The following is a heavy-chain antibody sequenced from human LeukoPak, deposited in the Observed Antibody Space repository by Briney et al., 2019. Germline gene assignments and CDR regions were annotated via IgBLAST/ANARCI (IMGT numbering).Heavy chain of an antibody. CDR1: GFTFSSYS. CDR3: ARDDSSLLAAFDI. D-gene: IGHD3-22*01. CDR2: ISSSSTI. V-gene: IGHV3-48*01. Sequence: GGSLRLSCAASGFTFSSYSMSWVRQAPGKGLEWVSYISSSSTIYYADSVKGRFTISRDNAKNSLYLQMNSLRAEDTAVYYCARDDSSLLAAFDIWGQGTMVTVSS. J-gene: IGHJ3*02.